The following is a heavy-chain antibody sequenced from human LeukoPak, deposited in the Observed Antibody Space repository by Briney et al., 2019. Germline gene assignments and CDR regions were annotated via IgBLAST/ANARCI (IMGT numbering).Heavy chain of an antibody. Sequence: PGGSLRLSCAASGFTFSSYSMNWVRQAPGKGLEWVSSISSSSSYIYYADSVKGRFTISRDNAKNSLYLQMNSLRAEDTAVYYCARDALSIAAARRSVPIDYWGQGTLVTVSS. CDR1: GFTFSSYS. CDR3: ARDALSIAAARRSVPIDY. CDR2: ISSSSSYI. D-gene: IGHD6-13*01. J-gene: IGHJ4*02. V-gene: IGHV3-21*01.